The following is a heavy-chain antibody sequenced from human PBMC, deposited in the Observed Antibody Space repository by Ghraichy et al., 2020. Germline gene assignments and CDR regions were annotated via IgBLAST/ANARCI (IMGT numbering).Heavy chain of an antibody. CDR3: ARGWSYYFDY. V-gene: IGHV3-48*01. CDR1: GFTFSSYS. Sequence: SCAASGFTFSSYSMNWVRQAPGKGLEWVSYISSSSTIYYADSVKGRFTISRDNAKNSLYLQMNSLRAEDTAVYYCARGWSYYFDYWGQGTLVTVSS. D-gene: IGHD2-8*01. J-gene: IGHJ4*02. CDR2: ISSSSTI.